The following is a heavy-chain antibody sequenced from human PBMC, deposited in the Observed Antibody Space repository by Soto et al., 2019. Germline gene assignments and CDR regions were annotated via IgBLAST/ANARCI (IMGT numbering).Heavy chain of an antibody. CDR3: AKDSVEFTTSPTFDH. D-gene: IGHD1-1*01. CDR1: GFTFSDYG. J-gene: IGHJ4*02. V-gene: IGHV3-30*18. CDR2: ISYDGSQK. Sequence: PVGSLRLSCEASGFTFSDYGIHWVRQAPGKGLDWVAVISYDGSQKYYADSVKGRFTISRDNSKNSLYLQMNSLRDEDTAVYYCAKDSVEFTTSPTFDHSGQGALVIVSS.